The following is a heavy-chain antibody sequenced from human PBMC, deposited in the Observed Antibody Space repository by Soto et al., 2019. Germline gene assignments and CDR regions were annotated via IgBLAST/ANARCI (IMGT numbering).Heavy chain of an antibody. Sequence: QVQLVESGGGVVQPGRSLRLCCAASGFTFSSYAMHWVRQAPGKGLEWVAVISYDGSNKYYADSVKGRFTISRDNSKNTLYLQMNSLRAEDTAVYYCAREAGYCTNGVCPTIYGMDVWGQGTTVTVSS. D-gene: IGHD2-8*01. J-gene: IGHJ6*02. V-gene: IGHV3-30-3*01. CDR3: AREAGYCTNGVCPTIYGMDV. CDR2: ISYDGSNK. CDR1: GFTFSSYA.